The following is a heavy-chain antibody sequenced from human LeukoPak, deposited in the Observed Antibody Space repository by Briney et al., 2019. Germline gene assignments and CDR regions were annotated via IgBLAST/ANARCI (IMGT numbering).Heavy chain of an antibody. CDR3: ARDTGYCSGGSCYVRY. CDR2: INPNTGGT. Sequence: ASVKVSCKASGYSFTGNYIHWVRQAPGQGFEWMGWINPNTGGTNYAQKFKGRVLMTRDTSISTAYLELSSLKSDDTAVYYCARDTGYCSGGSCYVRYWGQGTLVTVSS. J-gene: IGHJ4*02. V-gene: IGHV1-2*02. CDR1: GYSFTGNY. D-gene: IGHD2-15*01.